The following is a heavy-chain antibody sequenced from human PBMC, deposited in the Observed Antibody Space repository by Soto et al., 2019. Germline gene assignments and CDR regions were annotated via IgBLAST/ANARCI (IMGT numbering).Heavy chain of an antibody. CDR1: GGSVSSGSYY. D-gene: IGHD3-22*01. CDR2: IYYSGST. V-gene: IGHV4-61*01. Sequence: SETLSLTCTVSGGSVSSGSYYWSWIRQPPGKGLEWIGYIYYSGSTYYNPSLKSRVTISVDTSKNRFSLKLSSVTAADTAVYYCARVLSWRGNSYYYDSSGYYSVGWYYFDYWGQGTLVTVSS. J-gene: IGHJ4*02. CDR3: ARVLSWRGNSYYYDSSGYYSVGWYYFDY.